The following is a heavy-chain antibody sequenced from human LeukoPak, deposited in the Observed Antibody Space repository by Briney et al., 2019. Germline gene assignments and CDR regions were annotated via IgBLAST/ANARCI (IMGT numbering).Heavy chain of an antibody. Sequence: SGGSLRLSCAASELTVSSNCMTWVRQAPGKGLEWVSFIYSDGSTYYADSVRGRFTISRDNSKNTLFLQMNSLRAEDTAVYYCARRAGIYSHPYDYWGQGTLVTVSS. CDR1: ELTVSSNC. CDR2: IYSDGST. D-gene: IGHD1-14*01. CDR3: ARRAGIYSHPYDY. V-gene: IGHV3-53*01. J-gene: IGHJ4*02.